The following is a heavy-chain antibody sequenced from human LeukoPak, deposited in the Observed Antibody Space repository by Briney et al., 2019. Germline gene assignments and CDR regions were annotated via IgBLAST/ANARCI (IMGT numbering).Heavy chain of an antibody. J-gene: IGHJ6*02. V-gene: IGHV3-7*03. CDR3: ARGGSLDV. CDR2: INHNGNVN. CDR1: GFTFSSYW. Sequence: GGSLRLSCAASGFTFSSYWMNWARQAPGKGLEWVASINHNGNVNYYVDSVKGRFTISRDNAKNSPYLQMSNLRAEDTAVYFCARGGSLDVWGQGATVTVSS. D-gene: IGHD2-15*01.